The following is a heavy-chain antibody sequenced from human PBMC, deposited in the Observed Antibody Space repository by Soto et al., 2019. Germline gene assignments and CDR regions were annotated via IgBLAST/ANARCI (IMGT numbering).Heavy chain of an antibody. CDR1: GFTFTRYS. J-gene: IGHJ4*02. CDR2: ISSTTNYI. V-gene: IGHV3-21*01. CDR3: ARESEDLTSNFDY. Sequence: GGSLRLSCAASGFTFTRYSMNWVRQAPGKGLEWVSSISSTTNYIYYADSMKGRFTVSRDNAKNSVYLEMNGLSAEDTALYYCARESEDLTSNFDYWGQGTLVTVSS.